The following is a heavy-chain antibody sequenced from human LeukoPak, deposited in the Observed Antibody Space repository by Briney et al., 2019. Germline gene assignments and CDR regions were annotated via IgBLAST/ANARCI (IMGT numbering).Heavy chain of an antibody. CDR1: GFTFSDYY. CDR2: ISSSGSTI. D-gene: IGHD6-19*01. CDR3: AKAQWLLTYYFDY. Sequence: GGSLRLSCAASGFTFSDYYMSWIRQAPGKGLEWVSYISSSGSTIYYADSVKGRFTISRDNAKNSLYLQMNSLRAEDTAVYYCAKAQWLLTYYFDYWGQGTLVTVSS. J-gene: IGHJ4*02. V-gene: IGHV3-11*01.